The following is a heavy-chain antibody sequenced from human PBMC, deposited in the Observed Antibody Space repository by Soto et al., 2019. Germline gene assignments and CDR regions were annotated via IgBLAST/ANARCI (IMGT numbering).Heavy chain of an antibody. Sequence: QVQLQESGPGLVKPSQTLSLTCTVSGDSFSSGDYKWSWIRQPPGKGLEWIGYTYYSGYTYNNPSLKSRLTMSVDTSKNQFSLKLSSVTAADTAVYYCARSGDYVAVDYWGPGTLVTVS. D-gene: IGHD4-17*01. CDR1: GDSFSSGDYK. J-gene: IGHJ4*02. V-gene: IGHV4-30-4*01. CDR2: TYYSGYT. CDR3: ARSGDYVAVDY.